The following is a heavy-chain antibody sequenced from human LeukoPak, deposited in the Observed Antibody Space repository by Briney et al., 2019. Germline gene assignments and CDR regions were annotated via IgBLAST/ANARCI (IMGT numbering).Heavy chain of an antibody. CDR3: AKEELLLSDSSGYGY. J-gene: IGHJ4*02. CDR1: GFTFSSYA. CDR2: ISGSGGST. D-gene: IGHD3-22*01. Sequence: GESLKISCAASGFTFSSYAMSWVRQAPGKGLEWVSAISGSGGSTYYADSVKGRFTISRDNSTYTLYLQMNSLRAEDTAVYYCAKEELLLSDSSGYGYWGQGTLVTVSS. V-gene: IGHV3-23*01.